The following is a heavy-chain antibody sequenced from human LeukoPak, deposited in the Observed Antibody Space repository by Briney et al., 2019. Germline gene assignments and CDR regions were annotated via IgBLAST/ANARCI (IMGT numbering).Heavy chain of an antibody. D-gene: IGHD5-12*01. Sequence: ASVKVSCKASGYTFTIYGISWVRQAPGQGLEWMGWISAYNGNTNYAQKLQGRVTMTTDTSTSTAYMELRSLRSDDTAVYYCARIPGRLRADYYYYYMDVWGKGTTVTVSS. CDR1: GYTFTIYG. CDR3: ARIPGRLRADYYYYYMDV. J-gene: IGHJ6*03. CDR2: ISAYNGNT. V-gene: IGHV1-18*01.